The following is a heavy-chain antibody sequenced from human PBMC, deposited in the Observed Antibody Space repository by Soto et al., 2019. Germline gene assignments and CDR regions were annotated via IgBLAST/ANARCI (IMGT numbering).Heavy chain of an antibody. D-gene: IGHD6-19*01. J-gene: IGHJ6*02. V-gene: IGHV2-26*01. CDR2: IFSNDEK. Sequence: PTLVNPTETLTLTCTVSGFSLSNSRMGVSWIRQPPGKALEWLAHIFSNDEKSYSTSLKSRLTISKDTSKSQVVLTMTNMDPVDTATHYRARTFVSSGWFTPRARDVYYYGMDVWGQGTTVTVSS. CDR3: ARTFVSSGWFTPRARDVYYYGMDV. CDR1: GFSLSNSRMG.